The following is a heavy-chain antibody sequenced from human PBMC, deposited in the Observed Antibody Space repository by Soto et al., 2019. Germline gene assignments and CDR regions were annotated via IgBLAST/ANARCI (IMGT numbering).Heavy chain of an antibody. J-gene: IGHJ5*02. CDR2: ISSSGSTI. Sequence: GGSLRLSCAASGFTFSDYYMSWIRQAPGKGLEWVSYISSSGSTIYYADSVKGRFTISRDNAKNSLYLQMDSLRAEDTAVYYCARVGTVTTEFIESSWFDPWGQGTLVTVSS. D-gene: IGHD4-4*01. CDR1: GFTFSDYY. V-gene: IGHV3-11*01. CDR3: ARVGTVTTEFIESSWFDP.